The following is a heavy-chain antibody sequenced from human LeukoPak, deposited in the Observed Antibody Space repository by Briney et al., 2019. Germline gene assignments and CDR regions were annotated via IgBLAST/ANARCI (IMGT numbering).Heavy chain of an antibody. Sequence: PGGSLRLSCSASGFPFSSYAMHWVRQAPGKGLEYVSAISDSGGSTYYADSVKGRFTISRDNSKNTLYLQMSSLRAEDTAVYFCVRGYSFGPYRMDVWGQGTTATVSS. CDR3: VRGYSFGPYRMDV. J-gene: IGHJ6*02. CDR1: GFPFSSYA. V-gene: IGHV3-64D*09. CDR2: ISDSGGST. D-gene: IGHD2-15*01.